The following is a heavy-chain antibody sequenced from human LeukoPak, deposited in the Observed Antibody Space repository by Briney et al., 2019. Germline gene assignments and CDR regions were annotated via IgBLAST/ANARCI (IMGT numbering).Heavy chain of an antibody. CDR3: TRDKSASSPREWFDP. CDR2: ISPSGSAT. J-gene: IGHJ5*02. V-gene: IGHV3-23*01. Sequence: GGSLRLSCAASGFIFGSYAMSWVRQGPEKGLEWVSTISPSGSATYYADSVKGRFTISRDNPKTTLYLQMNSLRDEDTALYHCTRDKSASSPREWFDPWGQGTVVTVSS. CDR1: GFIFGSYA. D-gene: IGHD6-6*01.